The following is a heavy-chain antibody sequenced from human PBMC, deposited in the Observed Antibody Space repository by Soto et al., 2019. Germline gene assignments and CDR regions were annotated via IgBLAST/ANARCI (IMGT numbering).Heavy chain of an antibody. CDR2: IIPIFGTA. CDR1: GGTFSSYA. CDR3: AIDYDYVWGSYRYGAFDI. J-gene: IGHJ3*02. Sequence: GASVKVSCKASGGTFSSYAISWVRQAPGQGLEWMGGIIPIFGTANYAQKYQGRVTITADESTSTAYMDLSSLRSEDTAVYYCAIDYDYVWGSYRYGAFDIWGQGTMVTVSS. V-gene: IGHV1-69*13. D-gene: IGHD3-16*02.